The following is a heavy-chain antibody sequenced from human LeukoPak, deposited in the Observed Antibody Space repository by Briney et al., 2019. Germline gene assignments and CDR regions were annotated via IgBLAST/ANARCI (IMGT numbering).Heavy chain of an antibody. Sequence: PGGSLRLSCAASGFTFSSYEMNWVRQAPGKGLEWVSSISSSSTYIYYADSVKGRFTVSRDKAKNTLYLQMNSLRAEDTAVYNCAKGLGAHNDFWSDYYKLDYWGQGTLVSVSS. CDR1: GFTFSSYE. J-gene: IGHJ4*02. CDR3: AKGLGAHNDFWSDYYKLDY. D-gene: IGHD3-3*01. CDR2: ISSSSTYI. V-gene: IGHV3-21*04.